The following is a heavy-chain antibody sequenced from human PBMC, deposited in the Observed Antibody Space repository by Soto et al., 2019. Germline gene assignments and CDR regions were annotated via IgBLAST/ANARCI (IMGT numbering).Heavy chain of an antibody. CDR2: IIPIFSTA. V-gene: IGHV1-69*01. Sequence: QVQLVQSGAEVKKHGSSVKVSCKASGGTFSSYSINWVREAPGQGLEWMGEIIPIFSTANYAQKFQGRVTITADESTSTAYMELSSLRSEDTAVYYCARDGGRHSGGIDYWGQGTLVTVSS. CDR3: ARDGGRHSGGIDY. J-gene: IGHJ4*02. D-gene: IGHD1-26*01. CDR1: GGTFSSYS.